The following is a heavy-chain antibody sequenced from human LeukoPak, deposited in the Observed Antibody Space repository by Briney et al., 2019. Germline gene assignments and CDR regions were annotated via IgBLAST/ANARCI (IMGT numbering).Heavy chain of an antibody. J-gene: IGHJ3*02. Sequence: PSETLSLTCTVSGGSISSSSYYWGCIRPPPGKGLEWIGSMYYSGSTYYNPSLKSRVTISVDTSKNQFSLKLSSVTAADTAVYYCARETMKGAFDIWGQGTMVTVSS. D-gene: IGHD1/OR15-1a*01. CDR1: GGSISSSSYY. V-gene: IGHV4-39*07. CDR3: ARETMKGAFDI. CDR2: MYYSGST.